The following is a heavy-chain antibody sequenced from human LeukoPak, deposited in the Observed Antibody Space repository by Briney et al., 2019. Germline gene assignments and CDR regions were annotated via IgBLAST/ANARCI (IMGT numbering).Heavy chain of an antibody. CDR3: AKARVVAKYYYGMDV. CDR1: GFTFDDYA. Sequence: GGSLRLSCAASGFTFDDYAMHWVRQAPGKGLEWVSGISWNSGSIGYADSVKGRFTISRDNAKNSLYLQMNSLRAEDTALYYCAKARVVAKYYYGMDVWGQGTTVTVSS. V-gene: IGHV3-9*01. J-gene: IGHJ6*02. CDR2: ISWNSGSI. D-gene: IGHD2-15*01.